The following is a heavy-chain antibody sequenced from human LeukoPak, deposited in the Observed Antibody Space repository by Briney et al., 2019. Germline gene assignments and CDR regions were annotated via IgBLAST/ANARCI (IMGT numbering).Heavy chain of an antibody. Sequence: AASVKVSCKASGYTFTSYDINWVRQATGQGLEWMGWMNPNSGNTGYAQKFQGRVTMTRNTSISTAYMELSSLRSEDTAVYYCASKVPLGYCSSTSCYGFDYWGQGTLVTVSS. D-gene: IGHD2-2*01. CDR2: MNPNSGNT. CDR3: ASKVPLGYCSSTSCYGFDY. J-gene: IGHJ4*02. CDR1: GYTFTSYD. V-gene: IGHV1-8*01.